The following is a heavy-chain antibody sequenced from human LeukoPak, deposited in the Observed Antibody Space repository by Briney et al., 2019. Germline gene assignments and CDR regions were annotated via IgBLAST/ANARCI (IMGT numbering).Heavy chain of an antibody. Sequence: SETLSLTCAVYGGSFSGYYWSWIRQPPGKGLEWIGEINHSGSTNYNPSLKSRVTISVDTSKNQFSLKLSSVTAADTAVYYCASRRPYYYYYMDVWGKGTTVTISS. CDR1: GGSFSGYY. CDR3: ASRRPYYYYYMDV. D-gene: IGHD6-25*01. V-gene: IGHV4-34*01. J-gene: IGHJ6*03. CDR2: INHSGST.